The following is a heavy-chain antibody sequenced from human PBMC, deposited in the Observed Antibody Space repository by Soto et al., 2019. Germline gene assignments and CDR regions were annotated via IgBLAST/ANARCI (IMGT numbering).Heavy chain of an antibody. CDR2: IYYSGST. J-gene: IGHJ4*02. CDR3: ASLHRGYAFDLDY. Sequence: PSETLSLTCTVSGASITSSDYYWAWVRQPPGKGLEWIGSIYYSGSTYYNASLESRVTISVDTSKNQFSLKLSSVTAADTAVYYCASLHRGYAFDLDYGGRGTRVPVS. D-gene: IGHD5-12*01. V-gene: IGHV4-39*01. CDR1: GASITSSDYY.